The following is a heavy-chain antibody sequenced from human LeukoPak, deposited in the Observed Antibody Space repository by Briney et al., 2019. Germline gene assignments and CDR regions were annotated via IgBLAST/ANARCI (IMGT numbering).Heavy chain of an antibody. CDR1: GFRFSNHG. CDR3: AKDRRAGSYDY. V-gene: IGHV3-23*01. CDR2: ISPRGDIT. D-gene: IGHD3-10*01. J-gene: IGHJ4*02. Sequence: PGGSLRLSCAGSGFRFSNHGMNWVRQAPGKGLEWVSGISPRGDITYYADSVKGRFTISRDNSKNTLYLQMNSLRAEDTAVYYCAKDRRAGSYDYWGQGTLVTVSS.